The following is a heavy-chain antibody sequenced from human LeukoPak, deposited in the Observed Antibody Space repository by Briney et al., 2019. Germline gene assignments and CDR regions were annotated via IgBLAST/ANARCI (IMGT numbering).Heavy chain of an antibody. D-gene: IGHD3-10*01. J-gene: IGHJ4*02. V-gene: IGHV3-23*01. Sequence: GGSLRLSCAASGFTFSSYIMNWVRQAPGKGLEWVSVISASGGSTYSADSVKGRFTFSRDNSKNTLYLQMNSLRAEDTAVYYCARGADLWFGESLPFDYWGQGTLVTVSS. CDR1: GFTFSSYI. CDR3: ARGADLWFGESLPFDY. CDR2: ISASGGST.